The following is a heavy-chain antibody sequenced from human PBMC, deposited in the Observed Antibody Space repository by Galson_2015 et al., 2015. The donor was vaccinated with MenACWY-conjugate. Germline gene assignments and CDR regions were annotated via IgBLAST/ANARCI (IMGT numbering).Heavy chain of an antibody. D-gene: IGHD6-6*01. CDR1: GDSISSSSYF. J-gene: IGHJ4*02. CDR2: INHSGST. V-gene: IGHV4-39*07. CDR3: AVEYSSLNFDY. Sequence: SETLSLTCTVSGDSISSSSYFWGRIRQPPGKGLEWIGEINHSGSTNYNPSLKSRVTISVDTSKNQFSLKLSSVTAADTAVYYCAVEYSSLNFDYWGQGTLVTVSS.